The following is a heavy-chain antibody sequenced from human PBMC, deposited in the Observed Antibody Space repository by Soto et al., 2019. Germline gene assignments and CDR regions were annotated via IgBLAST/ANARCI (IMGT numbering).Heavy chain of an antibody. D-gene: IGHD2-15*01. CDR3: ARDDVLCDGGRCYGIPLYV. Sequence: EVQLVESGGGLVQPGGSLRLSCAASGFTVSSKYMTWVRQAPGKGLEWVSLIQSGGTTYYADSVKGRFTISRDTSENTLHLQIDSLRVDDTAVYCCARDDVLCDGGRCYGIPLYVWGKGTTVTVSS. CDR1: GFTVSSKY. V-gene: IGHV3-66*01. J-gene: IGHJ6*04. CDR2: IQSGGTT.